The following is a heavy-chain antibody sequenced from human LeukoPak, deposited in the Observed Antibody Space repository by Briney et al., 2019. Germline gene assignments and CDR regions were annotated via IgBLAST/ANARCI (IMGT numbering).Heavy chain of an antibody. Sequence: GGSLRPSCAASGFTFSSYSMNWVRQAPGKGLEWVSYISSSSSTIYYADSVKGRFTISRDNAKNSLYLQMNSLRAEDTAVYYCARDTIFGSYYYMDVWGKGTTVTVSS. CDR3: ARDTIFGSYYYMDV. J-gene: IGHJ6*03. V-gene: IGHV3-48*01. CDR2: ISSSSSTI. CDR1: GFTFSSYS. D-gene: IGHD3-3*01.